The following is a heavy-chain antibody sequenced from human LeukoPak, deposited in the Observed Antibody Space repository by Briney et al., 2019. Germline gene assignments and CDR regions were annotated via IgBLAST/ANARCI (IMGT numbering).Heavy chain of an antibody. CDR3: ARAPAGCGGTCSFDY. D-gene: IGHD2-15*01. J-gene: IGHJ4*02. V-gene: IGHV4-4*07. CDR1: GASMSNSF. CDR2: IYISGRT. Sequence: SETLSLTCTVSGASMSNSFWSWIRQPAGKGLEWIGRIYISGRTNYNPSLKSRVTLSIDTSNNQFSLKLTSVTAADTASYYCARAPAGCGGTCSFDYWGQGTLVTVSS.